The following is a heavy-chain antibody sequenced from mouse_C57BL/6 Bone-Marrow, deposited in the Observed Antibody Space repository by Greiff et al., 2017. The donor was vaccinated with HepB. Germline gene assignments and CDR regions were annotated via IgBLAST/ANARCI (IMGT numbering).Heavy chain of an antibody. J-gene: IGHJ4*01. CDR1: GFTFSSYG. V-gene: IGHV5-6*02. CDR3: ARRAIDY. CDR2: IISGGRYT. Sequence: EVKLVESGGDLVKPGGSLKLSCAASGFTFSSYGMSWGRQTPDKRLEGVATIISGGRYTYYPDSVQGRFTISRDNATYTLYQQMSSLQSEDTAMYYCARRAIDYWCRGTSVTVSS.